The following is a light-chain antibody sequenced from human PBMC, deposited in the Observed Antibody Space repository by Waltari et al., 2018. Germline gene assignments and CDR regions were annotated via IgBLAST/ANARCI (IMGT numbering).Light chain of an antibody. V-gene: IGLV2-14*03. CDR3: SAYISSSTLEL. Sequence: QSALTQPASVSGSPGQSITISCTGTSSDVGGYNYVSWYQQHPGKAPKLMTFDVNNRPSGVSNRFSGSKSGNTASLTISGLQAEDEADYYCSAYISSSTLELFGGGTRLTVL. CDR2: DVN. J-gene: IGLJ2*01. CDR1: SSDVGGYNY.